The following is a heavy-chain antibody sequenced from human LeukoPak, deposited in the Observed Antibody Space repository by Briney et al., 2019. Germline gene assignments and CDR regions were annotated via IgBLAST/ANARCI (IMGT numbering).Heavy chain of an antibody. CDR1: GFIFSSYT. Sequence: GGSLRLSCAASGFIFSSYTMNWVRQSPGKGLEWVSSISSNTYYIYYADSVRGRFTISRDNAMDSLYLQMNSLRAEDTAVYYCAREAGDPGYDVKGSLDFWGQGTLVTVSS. V-gene: IGHV3-21*01. D-gene: IGHD5-12*01. J-gene: IGHJ4*02. CDR2: ISSNTYYI. CDR3: AREAGDPGYDVKGSLDF.